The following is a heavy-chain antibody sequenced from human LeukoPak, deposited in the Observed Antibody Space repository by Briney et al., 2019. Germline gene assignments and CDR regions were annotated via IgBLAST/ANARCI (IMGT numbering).Heavy chain of an antibody. D-gene: IGHD6-19*01. Sequence: ASVKVSCKASGYTFTSYAINWVRQATGQGLEWMGWINPHSGGTNHAQKFQGRVTMTRDTSMSTAYMDLNRLESDDTAVYYCARDYSSSRGFDYWGQGTLVTVSS. CDR3: ARDYSSSRGFDY. CDR1: GYTFTSYA. CDR2: INPHSGGT. J-gene: IGHJ4*02. V-gene: IGHV1-2*02.